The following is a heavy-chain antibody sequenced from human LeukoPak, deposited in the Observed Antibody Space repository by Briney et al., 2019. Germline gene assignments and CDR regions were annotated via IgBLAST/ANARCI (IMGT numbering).Heavy chain of an antibody. D-gene: IGHD2/OR15-2a*01. J-gene: IGHJ4*02. CDR1: GFTFSSYE. CDR2: ISSSGSTI. CDR3: ARGAVIFDC. Sequence: GGSLRLSCAASGFTFSSYELNWVRQAPGKGLEWVSYISSSGSTINYADSVKGRFTISRDNAKNSLSLPMNSLRAEDTAVYYCARGAVIFDCWGQGTLLTVSS. V-gene: IGHV3-48*03.